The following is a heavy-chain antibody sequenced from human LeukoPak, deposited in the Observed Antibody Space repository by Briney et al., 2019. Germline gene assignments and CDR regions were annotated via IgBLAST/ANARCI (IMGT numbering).Heavy chain of an antibody. V-gene: IGHV4-38-2*02. J-gene: IGHJ4*02. CDR3: ARENNFDY. Sequence: SETLSLTCTVSGYSISSGYYSDWIRQPPGKGLEWIGSIYHSGSTYYNPSLKSRVTISVDTSKNQFSLKLSSVTAADTAVYYCARENNFDYWGQGTLVTVSS. CDR2: IYHSGST. CDR1: GYSISSGYY. D-gene: IGHD1/OR15-1a*01.